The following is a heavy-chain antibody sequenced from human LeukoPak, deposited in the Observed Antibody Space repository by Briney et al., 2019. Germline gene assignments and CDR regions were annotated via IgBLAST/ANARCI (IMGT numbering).Heavy chain of an antibody. V-gene: IGHV3-7*01. Sequence: GGSLRLSCAASGFTFSSYWMVWVRQAPGKGLEWVANIKGDESARHQADSVKGRFTISRDNTRNSLYLQMTNLRGDDTAVYYCARDVVGRLDCCRQGTLVTVSS. CDR3: ARDVVGRLDC. J-gene: IGHJ4*02. CDR1: GFTFSSYW. D-gene: IGHD1-26*01. CDR2: IKGDESAR.